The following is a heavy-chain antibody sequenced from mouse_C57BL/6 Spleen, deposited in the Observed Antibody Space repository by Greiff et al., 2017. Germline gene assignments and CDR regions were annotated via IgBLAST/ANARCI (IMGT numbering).Heavy chain of an antibody. CDR1: GYTFTSYW. CDR2: IDPSDSYT. D-gene: IGHD1-1*01. CDR3: ARRGDYYGSWFAY. J-gene: IGHJ3*01. Sequence: QVQLQQPGAELVMPGASVKMSCKASGYTFTSYWMHWVKQRPGQGLEWIGEIDPSDSYTNYNQKFTGKSTLTVDKSSSTAYLQLSSLTSEDSAVYYCARRGDYYGSWFAYWGQGTLVTVSA. V-gene: IGHV1-69*01.